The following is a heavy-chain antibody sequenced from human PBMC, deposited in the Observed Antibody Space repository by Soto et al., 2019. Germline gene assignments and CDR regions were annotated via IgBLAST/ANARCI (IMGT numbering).Heavy chain of an antibody. CDR1: GGSIISYY. J-gene: IGHJ4*02. CDR2: IYYSGST. V-gene: IGHV4-59*01. Sequence: SETLSLTCIVSGGSIISYYWSWIRQPPGKGLEWIGHIYYSGSTNYNPSLKGRVTISVDTSKNHFSLKLSSVTAADTAVYYCARSSPRVVSPWDYWGQGTLVTVSS. D-gene: IGHD3-3*01. CDR3: ARSSPRVVSPWDY.